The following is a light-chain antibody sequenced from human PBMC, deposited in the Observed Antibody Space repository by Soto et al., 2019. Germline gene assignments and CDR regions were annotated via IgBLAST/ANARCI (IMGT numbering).Light chain of an antibody. Sequence: QSALTQRPSASGSPGQSVTISCTGTSSDVGGYNYVSWYQQHPGKAPKLMIYEVSKRPSGVPDRFSGSKSGNTASLTVSGLQAEDVADYYCSSYAGSKGVFGTGTKVTVL. CDR1: SSDVGGYNY. CDR2: EVS. V-gene: IGLV2-8*01. J-gene: IGLJ1*01. CDR3: SSYAGSKGV.